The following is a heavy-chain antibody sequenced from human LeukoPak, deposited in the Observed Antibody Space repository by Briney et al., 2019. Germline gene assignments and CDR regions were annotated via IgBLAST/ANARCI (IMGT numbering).Heavy chain of an antibody. CDR3: AREDYGGNYDY. D-gene: IGHD4-23*01. CDR1: GFTFSSST. CDR2: IISNTRDG. Sequence: GGSLRLSCAASGFTFSSSTMNWVRQAPGRGLEWVSSIISNTRDGHYAYSVKGRFTSSRDNAKNSLYLQMNSLRADDTAVYYCAREDYGGNYDYWGQGTLVTVSS. J-gene: IGHJ4*02. V-gene: IGHV3-21*01.